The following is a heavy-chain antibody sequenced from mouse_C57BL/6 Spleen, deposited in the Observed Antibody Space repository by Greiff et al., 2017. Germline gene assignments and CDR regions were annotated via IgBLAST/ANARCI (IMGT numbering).Heavy chain of an antibody. J-gene: IGHJ4*01. CDR3: ARKYYGSPYAMDY. D-gene: IGHD1-1*01. CDR1: GYTFPDYY. Sequence: QVQLQQSGPVLVKPGASVKISCKASGYTFPDYYINWVTQRPGQGLEWIGWIFPGSGSTYYNEKFKGKATLTVDKSSSTAYMLRSSLTSVDSAVYFCARKYYGSPYAMDYWGQGTSVAVSS. CDR2: IFPGSGST. V-gene: IGHV1-75*01.